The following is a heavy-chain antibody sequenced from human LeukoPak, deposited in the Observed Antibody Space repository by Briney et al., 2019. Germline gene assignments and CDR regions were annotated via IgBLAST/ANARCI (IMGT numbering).Heavy chain of an antibody. CDR2: INHSGST. Sequence: SETLSLTCAVYGGSFSGYYWSWIRQPPGKGLEWIGEINHSGSTNYNPSLKSRVTISVDTSKNQFSLKLSSVTAADTAVYYCARGFITIFGVPYYMDVWGKGTTVTVSS. J-gene: IGHJ6*03. CDR3: ARGFITIFGVPYYMDV. V-gene: IGHV4-34*01. CDR1: GGSFSGYY. D-gene: IGHD3-3*01.